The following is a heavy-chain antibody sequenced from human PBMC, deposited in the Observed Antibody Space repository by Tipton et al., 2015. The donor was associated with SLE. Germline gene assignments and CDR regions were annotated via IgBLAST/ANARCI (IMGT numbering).Heavy chain of an antibody. CDR2: IYYSGST. Sequence: TLSLTCTVSGGSISSYYWSWIRQPPGKGLEWIGYIYYSGSTNYNPSLKSRVTISVDTSKNQFSLKLSSVTAADTAVYYCARDYGYCSSTSCYPWYFDLWGRSTLVTVSS. D-gene: IGHD2-2*01. CDR3: ARDYGYCSSTSCYPWYFDL. J-gene: IGHJ2*01. CDR1: GGSISSYY. V-gene: IGHV4-59*01.